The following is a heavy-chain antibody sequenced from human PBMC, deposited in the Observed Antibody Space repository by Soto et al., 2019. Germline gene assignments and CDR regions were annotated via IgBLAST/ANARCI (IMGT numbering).Heavy chain of an antibody. CDR3: ARAPPYYDILTGYYSPWFDP. V-gene: IGHV1-69*13. J-gene: IGHJ5*02. CDR1: GGTFSSYA. Sequence: GASVKVSCKASGGTFSSYAISWVRQAPGQGLEWMGGIIPIFGTANYAQKFQGRVTITADESTSTAYMELSSLRSEDTAVYYCARAPPYYDILTGYYSPWFDPWGQGTLVTVSS. CDR2: IIPIFGTA. D-gene: IGHD3-9*01.